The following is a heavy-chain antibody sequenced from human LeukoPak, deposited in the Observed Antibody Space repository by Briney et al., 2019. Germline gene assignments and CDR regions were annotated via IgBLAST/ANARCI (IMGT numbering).Heavy chain of an antibody. D-gene: IGHD2-21*01. V-gene: IGHV4-34*01. J-gene: IGHJ4*02. CDR3: ARGFAVVAYYFDY. CDR1: GGSFSGYY. CDR2: INHSGST. Sequence: SETLSLTCAVYGGSFSGYYWSWIRQPPGKGLEWIGEINHSGSTNYNPSLKSRVTISVDTSKNQFSLKLSSVTAADTAVCYCARGFAVVAYYFDYWGQGTLVTVSS.